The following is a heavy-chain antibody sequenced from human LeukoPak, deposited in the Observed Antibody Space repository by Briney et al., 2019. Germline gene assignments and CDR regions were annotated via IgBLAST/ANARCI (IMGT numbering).Heavy chain of an antibody. J-gene: IGHJ5*02. V-gene: IGHV4-61*01. CDR1: GGSVSSGRYY. CDR2: IFYSGTS. D-gene: IGHD2-15*01. Sequence: SETLSLTCTVSGGSVSSGRYYWSWIRQPPGKGLEWIGYIFYSGTSNYNPSLKSRVTTSVDTSENQVSLKLSSVTAADTAVYYCARLLADNWFDPWGQGTLVTVSS. CDR3: ARLLADNWFDP.